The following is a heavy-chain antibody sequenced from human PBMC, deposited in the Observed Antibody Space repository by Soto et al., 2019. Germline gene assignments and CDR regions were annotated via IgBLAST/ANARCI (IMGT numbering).Heavy chain of an antibody. Sequence: GGSLRLSCAASGFTFISYAMNWVRQAPGKGLEWVAVISYDGSNKYYADSVKGRFTISRDNSKNTLYLQMNSLRAEETAVYYCASWWELLQALDYWGQGTLVTVSS. V-gene: IGHV3-30-3*01. CDR1: GFTFISYA. CDR2: ISYDGSNK. CDR3: ASWWELLQALDY. J-gene: IGHJ4*02. D-gene: IGHD1-26*01.